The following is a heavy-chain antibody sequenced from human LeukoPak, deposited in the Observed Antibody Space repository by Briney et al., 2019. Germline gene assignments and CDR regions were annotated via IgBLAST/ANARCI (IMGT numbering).Heavy chain of an antibody. D-gene: IGHD3-9*01. CDR3: ARGGRYFDWLLKTNWFDP. CDR1: GGSFSGYY. J-gene: IGHJ5*02. Sequence: SETLSLTCAVYGGSFSGYYWSWIRQPPGKGLEWIGEINHSGSTNYNPSLKSRVTISVDTSKNQFSLKLSSVTAADTAVYYCARGGRYFDWLLKTNWFDPWGQGTLVTVSS. CDR2: INHSGST. V-gene: IGHV4-34*01.